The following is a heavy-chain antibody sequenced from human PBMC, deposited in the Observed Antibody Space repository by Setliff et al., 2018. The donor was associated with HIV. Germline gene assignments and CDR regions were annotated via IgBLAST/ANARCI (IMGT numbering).Heavy chain of an antibody. CDR3: AREVVPTSEYHTFDS. V-gene: IGHV1-18*04. D-gene: IGHD6-6*01. CDR2: ISGYNSDT. J-gene: IGHJ4*02. CDR1: GYTFTNYG. Sequence: ASVKVSCKASGYTFTNYGISWLRQAPGQGLEWMGWISGYNSDTKYAEKVQGRVTMTTDTSTGTAYMELRSLRSDDTAVYYGAREVVPTSEYHTFDSWGQGSRVTVSS.